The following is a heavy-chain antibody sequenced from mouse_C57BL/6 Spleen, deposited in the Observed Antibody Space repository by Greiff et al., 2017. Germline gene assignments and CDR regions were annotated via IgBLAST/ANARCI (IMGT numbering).Heavy chain of an antibody. CDR1: GYTFTSYW. CDR3: ARDDGSSSYYAMDY. V-gene: IGHV1-72*01. D-gene: IGHD1-1*01. Sequence: QVQLQQPGAELVKPGASVKLSCKASGYTFTSYWMHWVKQRPGRGLEWTGRIDPNSGGTKYNEKFKSKATLTVDKPSSTAYMQLSSLTSEDSAVYYCARDDGSSSYYAMDYWGQGTSVTVSS. CDR2: IDPNSGGT. J-gene: IGHJ4*01.